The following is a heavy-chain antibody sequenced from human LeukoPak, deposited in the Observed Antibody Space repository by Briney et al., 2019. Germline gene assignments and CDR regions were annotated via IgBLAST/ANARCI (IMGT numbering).Heavy chain of an antibody. V-gene: IGHV3-30*18. CDR1: GFTFSGYG. CDR2: IPYDGSNE. CDR3: AKNRVPTAITPDS. Sequence: GGSLRLSCAASGFTFSGYGMHWVRQAPGKGLEWVAVIPYDGSNEYYADSVKGRFTISRDNSKNTLYLQMNSLRAEDTAVYYCAKNRVPTAITPDSWGQGTLVTVSS. J-gene: IGHJ5*01. D-gene: IGHD2-2*02.